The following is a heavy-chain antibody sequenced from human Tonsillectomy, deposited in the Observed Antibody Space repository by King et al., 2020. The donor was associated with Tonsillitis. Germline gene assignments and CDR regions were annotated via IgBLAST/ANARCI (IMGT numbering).Heavy chain of an antibody. Sequence: QLVESGGGLVQPGGSLRLSCAASGFTFSSYWMHWVRQAPGKGLVWVSHINSDGNSTSYADSEKGRFTISRDNAKNTLYLQMNSLRAEDTAVYYCARVGGSGWPNDAFDIWGQGTMVTVSS. J-gene: IGHJ3*02. CDR2: INSDGNST. V-gene: IGHV3-74*01. CDR1: GFTFSSYW. D-gene: IGHD6-19*01. CDR3: ARVGGSGWPNDAFDI.